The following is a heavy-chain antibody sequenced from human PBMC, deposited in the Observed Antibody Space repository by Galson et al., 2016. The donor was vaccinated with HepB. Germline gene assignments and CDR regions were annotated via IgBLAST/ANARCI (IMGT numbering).Heavy chain of an antibody. CDR2: IDGPTPNT. CDR3: TTWLSHHFDY. J-gene: IGHJ4*02. CDR1: GFTSRNYA. Sequence: SLRLSCAASGFTSRNYALSWVRRAPGKGLEWVSHIDGPTPNTHYADSVRGRFSIYRDNSRDTLYLQMDSLTAEGSAIYYCTTWLSHHFDYWGQGTRVTVSS. D-gene: IGHD6-19*01. V-gene: IGHV3-23*01.